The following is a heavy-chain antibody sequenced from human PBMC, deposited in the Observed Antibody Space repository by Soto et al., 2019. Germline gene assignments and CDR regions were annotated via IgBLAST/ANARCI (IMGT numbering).Heavy chain of an antibody. V-gene: IGHV1-8*01. CDR1: GYTFTSYD. Sequence: QVQLVQSGAEVKKPGASVKVSCKASGYTFTSYDINWVRQATGQGLEWMGWMNPNSGSTAYAQKFQGRVTMIRNTSIRTAYMELRSLRSEDTAVYYCARERGAFDIWGPGTMVTVSS. CDR3: ARERGAFDI. J-gene: IGHJ3*02. CDR2: MNPNSGST.